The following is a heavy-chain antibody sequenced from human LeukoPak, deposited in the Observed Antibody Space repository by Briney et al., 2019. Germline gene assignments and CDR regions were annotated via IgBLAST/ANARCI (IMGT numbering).Heavy chain of an antibody. CDR3: ARDSDPVVGPTGY. Sequence: GGSLRLSCAASGFTFSSYAMHWVRQAPGKGLEWVAVISYDGSNKYYADSVKGRFTISRDSSNNTLYLQMNSLRAEDTAVYYCARDSDPVVGPTGYWGQGTLVTVSS. D-gene: IGHD1-26*01. CDR1: GFTFSSYA. J-gene: IGHJ4*02. V-gene: IGHV3-30-3*01. CDR2: ISYDGSNK.